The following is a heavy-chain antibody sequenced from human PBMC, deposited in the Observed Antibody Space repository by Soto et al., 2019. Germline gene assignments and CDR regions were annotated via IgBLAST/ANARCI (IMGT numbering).Heavy chain of an antibody. J-gene: IGHJ4*02. V-gene: IGHV3-23*01. CDR2: ISASGANT. D-gene: IGHD1-26*01. Sequence: GGSLRLSCTASGITFNNYALSWVRQAPGKGLEWVSGISASGANTFYADSVKGRFTISRDNSKNTLYLQMNSLTAEDTAVYYCVRDDIGVGIDYWGLGTLVTVSS. CDR3: VRDDIGVGIDY. CDR1: GITFNNYA.